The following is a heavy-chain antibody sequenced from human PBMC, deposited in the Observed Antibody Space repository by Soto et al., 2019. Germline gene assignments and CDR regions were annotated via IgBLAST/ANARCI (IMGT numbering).Heavy chain of an antibody. CDR3: AKDPALYSSPSVVYFDY. CDR2: ISGSGGST. J-gene: IGHJ4*02. CDR1: GVTFSDYY. Sequence: GGSLRLSCAASGVTFSDYYMSWIRQAPGKGLEWVSYISGSGGSTYYADSVKGRFTISRDNSKNTLYLQMNSLRAEDTAVYYCAKDPALYSSPSVVYFDYWGQGTLVTVSS. V-gene: IGHV3-23*01. D-gene: IGHD6-13*01.